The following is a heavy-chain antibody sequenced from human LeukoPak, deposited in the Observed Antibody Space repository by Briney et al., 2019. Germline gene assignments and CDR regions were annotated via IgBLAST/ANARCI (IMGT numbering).Heavy chain of an antibody. D-gene: IGHD4-23*01. CDR1: GFTFSSYA. Sequence: PGRSLRLSCAASGFTFSSYAMHWVRQAPVKGLEWVAVISYDGSNKYYADSVKGRFTISRDNSKNTLYLQMNSLRAEDTAVYYCAREGKARYFAYWGQGTLVTVSS. V-gene: IGHV3-30-3*01. CDR2: ISYDGSNK. CDR3: AREGKARYFAY. J-gene: IGHJ4*02.